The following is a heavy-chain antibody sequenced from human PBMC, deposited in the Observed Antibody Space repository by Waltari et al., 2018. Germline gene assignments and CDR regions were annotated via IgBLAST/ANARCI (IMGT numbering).Heavy chain of an antibody. D-gene: IGHD1-26*01. Sequence: VQLLASGSRLVQPGGTLSGSWAAFGLPRCKYALPWVRQAPGKGLEWVSSVHSSGSKAYYADSVKGRFTISKDNSKNTVYLEVNSLRVEDKATYYCAKRGGTGTVAVGGIHCDHWGQGTLVTVSS. J-gene: IGHJ4*02. V-gene: IGHV3-23*05. CDR3: AKRGGTGTVAVGGIHCDH. CDR1: GLPRCKYA. CDR2: VHSSGSKA.